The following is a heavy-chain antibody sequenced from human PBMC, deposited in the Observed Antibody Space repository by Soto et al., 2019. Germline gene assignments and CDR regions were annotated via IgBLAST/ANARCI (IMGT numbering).Heavy chain of an antibody. CDR3: ATIAAVRFDY. J-gene: IGHJ4*02. Sequence: EVQLVESGGGLVQPGGSLGLSCVASGFTFSSEYMSWVRQAPGKGLEWVGNINQDGSEIYYLDSVKGRFTISRDNAKKSVFLQMNSLRAEDTAVYYCATIAAVRFDYWGQGTLVTVSS. D-gene: IGHD6-13*01. V-gene: IGHV3-7*02. CDR1: GFTFSSEY. CDR2: INQDGSEI.